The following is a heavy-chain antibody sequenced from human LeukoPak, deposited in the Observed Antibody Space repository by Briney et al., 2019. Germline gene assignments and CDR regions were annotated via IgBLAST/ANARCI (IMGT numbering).Heavy chain of an antibody. Sequence: PGGSLRLSCAASGFTFSNYAMTWVRQAPGKGLEWVSTISGSDGATYYADSVKGRFTISRDNSKNTLYLQMNSLRAEDTALYYCVKHSAPVLAAARFDYWGQGNLVTVSS. CDR1: GFTFSNYA. CDR3: VKHSAPVLAAARFDY. V-gene: IGHV3-23*01. CDR2: ISGSDGAT. D-gene: IGHD2-2*01. J-gene: IGHJ4*02.